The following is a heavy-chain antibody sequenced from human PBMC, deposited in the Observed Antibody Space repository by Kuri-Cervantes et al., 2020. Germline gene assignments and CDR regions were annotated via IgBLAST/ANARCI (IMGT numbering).Heavy chain of an antibody. CDR3: ANQNSQWLGMDAFDI. D-gene: IGHD6-19*01. J-gene: IGHJ3*02. V-gene: IGHV1-3*01. CDR1: GYTFTSYA. CDR2: INAGNGNT. Sequence: ASVKVSCKASGYTFTSYAMHWVRQAPGQRLEWMGWINAGNGNTKYSQKSQGRVTITRDTSASTAYMELSSLRSEDTAVYYCANQNSQWLGMDAFDIWGQGTMVTVSS.